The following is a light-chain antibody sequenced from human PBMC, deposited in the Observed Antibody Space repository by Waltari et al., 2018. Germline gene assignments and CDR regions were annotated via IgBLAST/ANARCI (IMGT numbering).Light chain of an antibody. CDR3: MQALQTPRT. V-gene: IGKV2-28*01. CDR2: LGS. Sequence: DMVMTQSLLTLPVTPGEPAAMSCRSSQRLLHSNGYNYLVWYLQKPGQSPQLLIYLGSNRASGVPDRFSGSGSGTDFTLKISRVEAEDVGVYYCMQALQTPRTFGQGTKVEIK. J-gene: IGKJ1*01. CDR1: QRLLHSNGYNY.